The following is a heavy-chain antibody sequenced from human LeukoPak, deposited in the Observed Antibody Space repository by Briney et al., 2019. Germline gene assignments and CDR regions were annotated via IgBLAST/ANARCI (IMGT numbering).Heavy chain of an antibody. J-gene: IGHJ4*02. CDR3: AKAGGVLGYCSGGSCYSYFDY. Sequence: GGSLRLSCAASGFTFSSYGMHWVRQAPGKGPEWVAVISYDGSNKYYADSVKGRFTISRDNSKNTLYLQMNSLRAEDTAVYYCAKAGGVLGYCSGGSCYSYFDYWGQGTLVTVSS. CDR2: ISYDGSNK. CDR1: GFTFSSYG. D-gene: IGHD2-15*01. V-gene: IGHV3-30*18.